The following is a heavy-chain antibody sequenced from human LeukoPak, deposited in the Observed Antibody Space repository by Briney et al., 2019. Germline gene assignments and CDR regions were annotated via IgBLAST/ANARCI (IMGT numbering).Heavy chain of an antibody. Sequence: EPSQTLSLTCTVSGYSISSGDYYWSWIRQPPGKGLEWSVYIYYSGSTYYHPSLKSRVTISVDTSKNQFSLKLSSVTAADTAVYYCARAPTYYDSSAAFDIWGQGTMVTVSS. D-gene: IGHD3-22*01. V-gene: IGHV4-30-4*01. J-gene: IGHJ3*02. CDR2: IYYSGST. CDR1: GYSISSGDYY. CDR3: ARAPTYYDSSAAFDI.